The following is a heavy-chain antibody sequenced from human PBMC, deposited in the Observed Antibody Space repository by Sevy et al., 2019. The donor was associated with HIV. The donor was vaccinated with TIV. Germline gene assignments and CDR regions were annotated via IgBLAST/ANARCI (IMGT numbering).Heavy chain of an antibody. V-gene: IGHV3-23*01. J-gene: IGHJ4*02. CDR2: LSFGCGEI. D-gene: IGHD2-8*01. Sequence: GGSLRLSCAASGFTFSKYSMSWVRQPPGKGLEWVSTLSFGCGEINYADSVKGRFTISRDSSKSSVYLRMNNLRPEDTAVYYCAREGCTKPHDYWGQGTLVTVSS. CDR1: GFTFSKYS. CDR3: AREGCTKPHDY.